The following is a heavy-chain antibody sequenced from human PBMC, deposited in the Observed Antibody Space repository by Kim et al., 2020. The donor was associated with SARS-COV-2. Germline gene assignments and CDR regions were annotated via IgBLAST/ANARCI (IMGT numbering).Heavy chain of an antibody. Sequence: ASVKVSCKASGYTFTGYYMHWVRQAPGQGLEWMGWINPNSGGTNYAQKFQGRVTMTRDTSISTAYMELSRLRSDDTAVYYCARDASLRGVVINYYYYYGMDVWGQGTTVTVSS. D-gene: IGHD3-3*01. V-gene: IGHV1-2*02. CDR1: GYTFTGYY. CDR2: INPNSGGT. CDR3: ARDASLRGVVINYYYYYGMDV. J-gene: IGHJ6*02.